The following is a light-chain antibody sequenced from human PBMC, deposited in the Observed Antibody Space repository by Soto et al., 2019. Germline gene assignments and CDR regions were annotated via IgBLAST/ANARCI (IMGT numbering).Light chain of an antibody. J-gene: IGKJ2*01. CDR2: RAS. Sequence: EIVMTQSPATLSVSPGGSATLSCRASQHVSSNFAWYRQKPGQAPTLVIYRASTRATGIPARFSGSGSGTEFTLTISSLQAEDFAVYYCQQYNNWPYTFGQGTKLEIK. CDR3: QQYNNWPYT. V-gene: IGKV3-15*01. CDR1: QHVSSN.